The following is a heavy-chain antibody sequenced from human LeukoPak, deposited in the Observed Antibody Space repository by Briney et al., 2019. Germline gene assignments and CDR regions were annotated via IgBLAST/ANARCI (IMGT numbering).Heavy chain of an antibody. Sequence: PGGSLRLSCTASGFTFSTYSMNWVRQAPGKGLEWVSSISSSSSYIYYADSVKGRFTISRDNAQNSLYLQMNSLRAEDTAVYYCARTKLGIPDYWGQGTLVTVSS. D-gene: IGHD7-27*01. V-gene: IGHV3-21*01. J-gene: IGHJ4*02. CDR1: GFTFSTYS. CDR3: ARTKLGIPDY. CDR2: ISSSSSYI.